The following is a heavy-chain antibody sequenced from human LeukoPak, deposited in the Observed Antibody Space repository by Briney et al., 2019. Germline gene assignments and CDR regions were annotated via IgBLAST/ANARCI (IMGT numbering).Heavy chain of an antibody. CDR2: IGSSSSYM. CDR3: ARTTYGDY. Sequence: GGSLRLSCAASGFTFSSYGMNWVRQAPGKGLEWVSYIGSSSSYMQYADSVKGRFIISRDNAKNSIFLQMSSLGAEDAAVYYCARTTYGDYWGQGTLVTVSS. CDR1: GFTFSSYG. D-gene: IGHD1-1*01. V-gene: IGHV3-21*01. J-gene: IGHJ4*02.